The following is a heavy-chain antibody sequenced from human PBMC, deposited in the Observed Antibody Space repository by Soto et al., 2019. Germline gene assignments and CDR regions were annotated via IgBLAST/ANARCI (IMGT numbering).Heavy chain of an antibody. CDR3: AIGESSGPTARALVY. J-gene: IGHJ4*02. D-gene: IGHD1-1*01. V-gene: IGHV4-59*08. CDR2: FYYSGSA. CDR1: GGSISNYN. Sequence: QVQLQQSGPGLVKPSETLSLTCSVSGGSISNYNWSWLRQPPEKGLEWIGYFYYSGSANYNPPLTSRVTISVDTSKNQRSLDGSSVTAADTALYYCAIGESSGPTARALVYGGQGTLVTVSS.